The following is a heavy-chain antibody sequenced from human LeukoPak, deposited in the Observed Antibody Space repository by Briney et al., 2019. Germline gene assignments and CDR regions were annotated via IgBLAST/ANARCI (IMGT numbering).Heavy chain of an antibody. Sequence: GGSLRLSCAASGSTFSSYGMHWVRQAPGKGLEWVAVISYDGSNKYYADSVKGRFTISRDNSKNTLYLQMNSLRAEDTAVYYCAKGSLQETSAYYGMDVWGQGTTVTVSS. CDR1: GSTFSSYG. D-gene: IGHD4-11*01. CDR2: ISYDGSNK. J-gene: IGHJ6*02. V-gene: IGHV3-30*18. CDR3: AKGSLQETSAYYGMDV.